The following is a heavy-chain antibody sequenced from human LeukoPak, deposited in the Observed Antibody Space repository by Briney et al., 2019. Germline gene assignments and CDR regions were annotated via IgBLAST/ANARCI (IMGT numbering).Heavy chain of an antibody. V-gene: IGHV3-30*02. Sequence: GGSLRLSCAASGFIFSNYGMHWVRQAPGKGLEWVAFIWYDGSNKYYADSVKGRFTISRDNSKNTLYLQVHSLRAEDTAVYYCAKDRLLNCRGDCYIFDYWGQGTVVTVSS. J-gene: IGHJ4*02. D-gene: IGHD2-21*02. CDR1: GFIFSNYG. CDR2: IWYDGSNK. CDR3: AKDRLLNCRGDCYIFDY.